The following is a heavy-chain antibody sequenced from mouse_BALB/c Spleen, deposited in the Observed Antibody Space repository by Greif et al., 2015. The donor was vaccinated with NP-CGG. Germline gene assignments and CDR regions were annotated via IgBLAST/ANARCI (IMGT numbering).Heavy chain of an antibody. V-gene: IGHV14-3*02. CDR3: ARGTTATGDY. D-gene: IGHD1-2*01. Sequence: EVQLQQSGAELVKPGASVKLSCTASGLNIKDTYMHWVKQRPEQGLEWIGRIDPANGNTKYDPKFQGKATITADTSSNTAYLQLSSLTSEDTAVYYCARGTTATGDYWGQGTTLTVSS. J-gene: IGHJ2*01. CDR2: IDPANGNT. CDR1: GLNIKDTY.